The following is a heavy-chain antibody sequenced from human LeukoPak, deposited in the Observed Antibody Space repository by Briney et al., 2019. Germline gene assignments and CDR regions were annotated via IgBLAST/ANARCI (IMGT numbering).Heavy chain of an antibody. D-gene: IGHD3-10*01. CDR1: GGSISSYY. J-gene: IGHJ6*02. CDR3: ARHKVGRGGPLFSAYYHGMDV. CDR2: IYYSGST. V-gene: IGHV4-59*08. Sequence: SETLSLTCTVSGGSISSYYWSWIRQPPGKGLEWIGYIYYSGSTNYNPSLKSRVTISVDTSKNQFSLKLSSVTAADTAVYYCARHKVGRGGPLFSAYYHGMDVWGQRSTVT.